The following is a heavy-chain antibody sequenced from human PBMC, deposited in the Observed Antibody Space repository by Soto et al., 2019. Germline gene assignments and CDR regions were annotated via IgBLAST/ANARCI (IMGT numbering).Heavy chain of an antibody. CDR3: PKNRIIAAVYNWFDP. CDR1: GFTFSSDG. V-gene: IGHV3-23*01. D-gene: IGHD6-13*01. Sequence: AGGSLRLGCAASGFTFSSDGMHWVRQAPGKGLELVAVISGSGGSTYYADSVKGRFTISRDNSKNTLYLQMNSLRAEDTAVYYCPKNRIIAAVYNWFDPWGQGTLVTVSS. J-gene: IGHJ5*02. CDR2: ISGSGGST.